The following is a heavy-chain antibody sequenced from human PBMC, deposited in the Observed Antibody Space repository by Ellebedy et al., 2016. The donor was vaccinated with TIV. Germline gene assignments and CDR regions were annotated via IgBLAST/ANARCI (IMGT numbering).Heavy chain of an antibody. CDR2: ISYDGSNK. CDR1: GFTFSSYA. Sequence: GESLKISXAASGFTFSSYAMHWVRQAPGKGLEWVAVISYDGSNKYYADSVKGRFTISRDNSKNTLYLQMNSLRAEDTAVYYCASSISEGSQGDYWGQGTLVTVSS. V-gene: IGHV3-30-3*01. CDR3: ASSISEGSQGDY. D-gene: IGHD2-2*01. J-gene: IGHJ4*02.